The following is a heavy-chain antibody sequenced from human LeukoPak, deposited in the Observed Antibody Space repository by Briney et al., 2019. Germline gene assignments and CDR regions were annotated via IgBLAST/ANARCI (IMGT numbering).Heavy chain of an antibody. D-gene: IGHD6-19*01. J-gene: IGHJ4*02. Sequence: GASVKVSCKASGYTFTSYYMHWVRQAPGQGLEWMGIINPNSGGTKYAQNFQGRVTMTRDTSISAAYMELRGLTSDDTAVYYCARGRGIAVADNLNLNHYWGQGTLVTVSS. V-gene: IGHV1-2*02. CDR3: ARGRGIAVADNLNLNHY. CDR2: INPNSGGT. CDR1: GYTFTSYY.